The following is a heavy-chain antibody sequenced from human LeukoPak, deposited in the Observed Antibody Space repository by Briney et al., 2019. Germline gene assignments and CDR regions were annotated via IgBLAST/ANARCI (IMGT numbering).Heavy chain of an antibody. CDR2: INPSGGST. Sequence: GASVKLSCKASGYTFTSYYLYWVRQAPGQGLEWMAVINPSGGSTTSAQKFQGRVTMTRDTSTSTVYMELRSLRSEDTAVYYCARGPGPADDGGGYCFDYWGQGTLVTVSS. CDR1: GYTFTSYY. V-gene: IGHV1-46*01. D-gene: IGHD3-22*01. CDR3: ARGPGPADDGGGYCFDY. J-gene: IGHJ4*02.